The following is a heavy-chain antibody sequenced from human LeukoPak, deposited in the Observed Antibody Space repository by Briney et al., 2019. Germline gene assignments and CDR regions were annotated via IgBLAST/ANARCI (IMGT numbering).Heavy chain of an antibody. CDR2: ISSSSSYI. CDR1: GFTFSSYW. Sequence: GGSLRLSCAASGFTFSSYWMTWVRQAPGKGLEWVSSISSSSSYIYYADSVKGRFTISRDNAKNSLYLQMNSLRAEDTAVYYCARDLWFEDYYYGMDVWGQGTTVTVSS. D-gene: IGHD3-10*01. V-gene: IGHV3-21*01. J-gene: IGHJ6*02. CDR3: ARDLWFEDYYYGMDV.